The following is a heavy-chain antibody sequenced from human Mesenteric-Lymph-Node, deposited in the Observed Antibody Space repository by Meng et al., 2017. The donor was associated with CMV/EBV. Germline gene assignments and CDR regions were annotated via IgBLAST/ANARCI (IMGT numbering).Heavy chain of an antibody. V-gene: IGHV7-4-1*02. J-gene: IGHJ4*02. Sequence: KASGYTFTSYAMNWVRQAPGQGLEWMGWINTNTGNPTHAQGFTGRFVVSLDTSVSTAYLQISSLKAEDTAVYYCARLGDSSSWDFDYWGQGTLVTVSS. CDR3: ARLGDSSSWDFDY. CDR1: GYTFTSYA. CDR2: INTNTGNP. D-gene: IGHD6-13*01.